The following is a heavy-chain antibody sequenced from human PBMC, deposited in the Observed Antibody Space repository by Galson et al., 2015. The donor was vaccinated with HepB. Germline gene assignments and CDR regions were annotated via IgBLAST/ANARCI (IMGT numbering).Heavy chain of an antibody. J-gene: IGHJ5*02. CDR2: ISYDGSSK. V-gene: IGHV3-30*18. Sequence: SLRLSCAASGFPFSRSGMHWVRQPPGKGLEWVAFISYDGSSKKYADSVKGRFTISRDNSNNTLYLQMTSLRLEDTAVYYCSKAVAVSGHSRWFDPWGQGALVIVSS. CDR1: GFPFSRSG. CDR3: SKAVAVSGHSRWFDP. D-gene: IGHD5/OR15-5a*01.